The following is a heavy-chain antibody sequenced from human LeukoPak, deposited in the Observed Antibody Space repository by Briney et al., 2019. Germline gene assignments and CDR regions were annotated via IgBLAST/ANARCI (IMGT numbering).Heavy chain of an antibody. CDR2: ISPSGTVI. J-gene: IGHJ4*02. V-gene: IGHV3-11*01. CDR3: ARDYNC. D-gene: IGHD3-10*01. Sequence: GGSLRLSCSASGFIFTDYYMSWIRQAPGKGLEWVSYISPSGTVIYNGDSVKGRFTISRDNAKKSLYLQMNSLRAEDTAVYYCARDYNCWGQVTLVTVSS. CDR1: GFIFTDYY.